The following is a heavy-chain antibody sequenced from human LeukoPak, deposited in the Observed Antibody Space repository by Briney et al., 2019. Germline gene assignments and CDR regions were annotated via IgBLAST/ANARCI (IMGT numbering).Heavy chain of an antibody. J-gene: IGHJ5*02. CDR1: GGSISSYY. V-gene: IGHV4-59*01. CDR2: IFYSGTT. CDR3: ARGANGFDP. Sequence: SETLSLTCTVSGGSISSYYWSWIRQPPGKGLEWIGYIFYSGTTNYNPSLKSRVTISVDTSKNQFSLKLSSVTAADTAVYYCARGANGFDPWGQGTLVTVSS.